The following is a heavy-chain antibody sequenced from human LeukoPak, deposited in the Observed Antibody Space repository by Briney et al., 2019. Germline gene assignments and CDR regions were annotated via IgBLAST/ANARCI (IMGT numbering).Heavy chain of an antibody. J-gene: IGHJ4*02. CDR2: IKEDGSET. Sequence: GGSLRLSCAASGFIFKKYWMNWVRQVPGKGLECLANIKEDGSETYYADSVKGRFTISRDNPKNLLFLQINSLRVEDTAVYYCARDSSGWYYFDYWGQGTLVTVSS. CDR3: ARDSSGWYYFDY. V-gene: IGHV3-7*01. CDR1: GFIFKKYW. D-gene: IGHD6-19*01.